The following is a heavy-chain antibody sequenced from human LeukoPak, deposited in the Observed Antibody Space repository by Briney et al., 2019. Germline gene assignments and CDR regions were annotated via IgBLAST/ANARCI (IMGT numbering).Heavy chain of an antibody. D-gene: IGHD3-22*01. Sequence: ASVKVSCKASGYTFTSYGISWVRQAPGQGLEWMGWISAYNGNTNYAQKLQGRVTMTTDTSTDTAYMELSSLRSEDTAMYYCATTRGVLITLDYWGQGTLVTVSS. CDR1: GYTFTSYG. CDR3: ATTRGVLITLDY. V-gene: IGHV1-18*01. CDR2: ISAYNGNT. J-gene: IGHJ4*02.